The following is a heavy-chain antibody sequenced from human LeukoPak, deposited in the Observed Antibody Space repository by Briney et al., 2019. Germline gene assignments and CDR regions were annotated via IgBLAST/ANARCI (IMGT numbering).Heavy chain of an antibody. J-gene: IGHJ4*02. D-gene: IGHD4-23*01. CDR3: ARGRNDNGGMFFDS. CDR2: ISYSGYT. Sequence: GSLRLSCAASGFTFSKFAMSWIRQAPGKGLEWVGFISYSGYTSYSPSLKSRVAISVDTSKSQFSLRLTSMTAADTAIYYCARGRNDNGGMFFDSWAQGTLVTVSS. CDR1: GFTFSKFA. V-gene: IGHV4-59*01.